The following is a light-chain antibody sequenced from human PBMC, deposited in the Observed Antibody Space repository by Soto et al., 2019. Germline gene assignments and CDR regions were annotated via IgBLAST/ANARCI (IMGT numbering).Light chain of an antibody. V-gene: IGKV1-5*01. CDR1: QSISTW. Sequence: DIQMTQYPSTLSASVGDRFTITCRASQSISTWLAWYQQKPGKAPKVLIYDASSLESGVPSRFSGSGSGTEFTLTITSLQPDDSATYYCQQYSTYWTFGLGTKVDI. J-gene: IGKJ1*01. CDR3: QQYSTYWT. CDR2: DAS.